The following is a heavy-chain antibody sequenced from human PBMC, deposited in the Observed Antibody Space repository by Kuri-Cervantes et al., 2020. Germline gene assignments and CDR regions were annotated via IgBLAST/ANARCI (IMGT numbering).Heavy chain of an antibody. CDR3: ARYYSDFWSGYYS. Sequence: GGSLRLSCAASGFTFSSHAMSWVRQAPAKGLEWFSAISASGGSTYYADSVKGRFTISRDNSKNTLYLQMNSLRAEDTAIYYCARYYSDFWSGYYSWGQGTLVTVSS. CDR1: GFTFSSHA. CDR2: ISASGGST. V-gene: IGHV3-23*01. J-gene: IGHJ5*02. D-gene: IGHD3-3*01.